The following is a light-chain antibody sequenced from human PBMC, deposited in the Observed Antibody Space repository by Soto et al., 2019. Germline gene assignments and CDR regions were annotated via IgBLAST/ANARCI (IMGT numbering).Light chain of an antibody. V-gene: IGLV2-14*01. Sequence: QSALTQPASVSGSPGQSITITCSGTSSDVGAYDFVSWYQQHPGKAPKLMIFEVSHRPSGVSHRFSGSKSGNMASLTISGLQAEDEAAYYCSAYTTSSALVVFGGGTKLTVL. CDR1: SSDVGAYDF. CDR2: EVS. J-gene: IGLJ2*01. CDR3: SAYTTSSALVV.